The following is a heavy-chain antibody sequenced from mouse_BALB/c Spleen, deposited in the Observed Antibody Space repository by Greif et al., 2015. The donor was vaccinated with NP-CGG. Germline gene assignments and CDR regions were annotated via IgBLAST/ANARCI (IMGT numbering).Heavy chain of an antibody. D-gene: IGHD4-1*01. CDR3: ASELGRAWFAY. CDR2: IDPANGNT. CDR1: GFNIKDTY. J-gene: IGHJ3*01. V-gene: IGHV14-3*02. Sequence: EVQLQQSGAELVKPGASVKLSCTASGFNIKDTYMHWVKQRPEQGLEWIGRIDPANGNTKYDPKFQGKATITADTSSNTAYLQLSSLTSEDTAVYYCASELGRAWFAYWGQGTLVTVSA.